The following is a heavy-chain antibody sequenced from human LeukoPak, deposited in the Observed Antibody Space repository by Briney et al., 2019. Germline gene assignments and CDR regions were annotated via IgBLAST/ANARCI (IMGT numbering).Heavy chain of an antibody. D-gene: IGHD6-19*01. V-gene: IGHV1-18*01. CDR3: ARAPQWLVTFQH. J-gene: IGHJ1*01. Sequence: ASVKVSCKTSGSTFSNYGVTWVRQAPGQRFEWMGWISAYNGNTNYAQKFQGRVTMTRDTSISTAYMELSRLRSDDTAVYYCARAPQWLVTFQHWGQGTLVTVSS. CDR1: GSTFSNYG. CDR2: ISAYNGNT.